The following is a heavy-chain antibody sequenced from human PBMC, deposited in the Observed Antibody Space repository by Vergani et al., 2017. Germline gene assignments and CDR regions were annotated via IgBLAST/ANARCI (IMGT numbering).Heavy chain of an antibody. J-gene: IGHJ4*02. D-gene: IGHD6-19*01. CDR3: AGVSWGDSSGFMDYFDY. V-gene: IGHV3-21*01. CDR1: GFTFSSYS. Sequence: EVQLVESGGGLVKPGGSLRLSCAASGFTFSSYSMNWVRQAPGKGLEWVSSISSSSSYIYYADSVKGRFTISRDNAKNSLYLQMNSLRAEDTAVYYCAGVSWGDSSGFMDYFDYWGQGTLVTVSS. CDR2: ISSSSSYI.